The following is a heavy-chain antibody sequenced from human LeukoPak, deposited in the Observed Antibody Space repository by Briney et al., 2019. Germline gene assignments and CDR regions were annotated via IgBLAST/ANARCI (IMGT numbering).Heavy chain of an antibody. Sequence: ASVKVSCKASGYTFTGYYMHWVRQAPGQGLEWMGWINPNSGGTNYAQKFQGRVTMTRDTSISTAYMELSRLRSDDTAVYYCARRPTYYDFWSGYFGGFDYWGQGALVTVSS. D-gene: IGHD3-3*01. J-gene: IGHJ4*02. CDR2: INPNSGGT. CDR3: ARRPTYYDFWSGYFGGFDY. CDR1: GYTFTGYY. V-gene: IGHV1-2*02.